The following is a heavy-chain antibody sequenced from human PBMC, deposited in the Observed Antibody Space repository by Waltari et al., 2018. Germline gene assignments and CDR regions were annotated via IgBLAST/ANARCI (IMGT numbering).Heavy chain of an antibody. Sequence: QVQLVQSGAEVKKPGASVKVSCKASGYTFTSHGIRWVRQAPGQGLEWMGWISASNGNTNYAQKFQGRVTMTTDTSTSTAYMELRRLRADDTAVYYCARDPRPLLWFRELLFHFYYWGQGTLVTVSS. D-gene: IGHD3-10*01. V-gene: IGHV1-18*01. J-gene: IGHJ4*02. CDR1: GYTFTSHG. CDR2: ISASNGNT. CDR3: ARDPRPLLWFRELLFHFYY.